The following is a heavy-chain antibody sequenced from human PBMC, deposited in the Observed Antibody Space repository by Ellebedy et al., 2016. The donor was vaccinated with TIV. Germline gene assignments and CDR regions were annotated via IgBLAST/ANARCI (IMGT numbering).Heavy chain of an antibody. CDR3: ARDRPIVWGSYRTPIDY. V-gene: IGHV3-33*01. J-gene: IGHJ4*02. Sequence: GGSLRLSXAASGFTFSSYGMHWVRQAPGKGLEWVAVIWYDGSNKYYADSVKGRFTISRDNSKNTLYLQMNSLRAEDTAVYYCARDRPIVWGSYRTPIDYWGQGTLVTVSS. D-gene: IGHD3-16*02. CDR2: IWYDGSNK. CDR1: GFTFSSYG.